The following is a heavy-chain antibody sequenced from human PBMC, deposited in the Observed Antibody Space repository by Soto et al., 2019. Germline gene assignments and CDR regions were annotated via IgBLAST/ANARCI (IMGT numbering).Heavy chain of an antibody. Sequence: QVQLVQSRGEVKRPGASVMVSCKASGYSFAGYGMNWVRQAPGQGLQWMGWISGYNGDTKYAEKFQGRVTMTTDTSTTTVHLELRNLTSEDTAIYYCATSLIALPTTRRDFWGLGTLVTVAS. CDR3: ATSLIALPTTRRDF. CDR1: GYSFAGYG. D-gene: IGHD1-26*01. J-gene: IGHJ4*02. CDR2: ISGYNGDT. V-gene: IGHV1-18*01.